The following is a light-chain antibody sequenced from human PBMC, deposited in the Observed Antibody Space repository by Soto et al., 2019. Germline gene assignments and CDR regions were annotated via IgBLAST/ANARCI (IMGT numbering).Light chain of an antibody. V-gene: IGLV2-14*01. J-gene: IGLJ3*02. CDR3: SSYTGSNSWV. CDR2: EVF. Sequence: QSALTQPASVSGSPGQSITISCTGTRSDAGGHNYVSWYQQYPGKAPKLMIYEVFNRPSGVSNRFSGSKSGNTASLTISGLQNEDEADYYCSSYTGSNSWVFGGGTKLTVL. CDR1: RSDAGGHNY.